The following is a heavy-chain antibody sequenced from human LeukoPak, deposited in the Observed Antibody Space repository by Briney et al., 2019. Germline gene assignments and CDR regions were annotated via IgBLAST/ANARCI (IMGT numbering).Heavy chain of an antibody. D-gene: IGHD3-22*01. CDR3: ARQREYYESSGYYSSDY. CDR2: IYSSGST. Sequence: PSETLSLTCTVSGGSISTYYWSWIRQPPGKGLEWIGYIYSSGSTNYNPSLKSRVTISVDTSKNQFSLKLSSVTAADTAVYYCARQREYYESSGYYSSDYWGQGTLVTVSS. V-gene: IGHV4-59*08. J-gene: IGHJ4*02. CDR1: GGSISTYY.